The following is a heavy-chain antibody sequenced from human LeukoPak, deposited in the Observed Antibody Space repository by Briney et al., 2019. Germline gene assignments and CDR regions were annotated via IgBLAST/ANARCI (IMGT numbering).Heavy chain of an antibody. J-gene: IGHJ4*02. D-gene: IGHD5-12*01. CDR3: ARVGLYSGYDYYFDY. CDR1: GGSISSGGYS. V-gene: IGHV4-61*08. Sequence: SETLSLTCAVSGGSISSGGYSWSWIRQPPGKGLEWIGYIYYSGSTNYNPSLKSRVTISVDTSKNQFSLKLSSVTAADTAVYYCARVGLYSGYDYYFDYWGQGTLVTVSS. CDR2: IYYSGST.